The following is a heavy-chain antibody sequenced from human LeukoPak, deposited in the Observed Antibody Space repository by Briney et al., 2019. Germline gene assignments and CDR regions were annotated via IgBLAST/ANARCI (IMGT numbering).Heavy chain of an antibody. V-gene: IGHV3-53*01. CDR1: GFTVSGDY. CDR2: IYADFDNT. Sequence: GGSLRLSCAVSGFTVSGDYMSWLRQAPGKGLEWVSVIYADFDNTDYADSVKGRFTISRDSSKNTLYLHMNSLRVEDTATYFCARALNRHIGAFEYWGQGALVMVSS. D-gene: IGHD4/OR15-4a*01. J-gene: IGHJ4*02. CDR3: ARALNRHIGAFEY.